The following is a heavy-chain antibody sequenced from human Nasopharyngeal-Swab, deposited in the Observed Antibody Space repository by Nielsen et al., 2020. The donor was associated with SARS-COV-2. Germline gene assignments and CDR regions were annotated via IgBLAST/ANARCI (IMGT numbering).Heavy chain of an antibody. CDR1: GFTFSSYS. CDR3: ARTGYSYGLDY. V-gene: IGHV3-21*01. J-gene: IGHJ4*02. CDR2: ISRSSSYI. D-gene: IGHD5-18*01. Sequence: WGSLRLSCAASGFTFSSYSMNWVRQAPGKGLEWVSSISRSSSYIYYADSVKGRFTISRDNAKNSLYLQMNSLRAEDTAVYYCARTGYSYGLDYWGQGTLVTVSS.